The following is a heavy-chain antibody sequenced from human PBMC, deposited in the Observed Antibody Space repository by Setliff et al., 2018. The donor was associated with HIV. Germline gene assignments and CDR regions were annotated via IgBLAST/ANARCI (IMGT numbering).Heavy chain of an antibody. V-gene: IGHV1-69*06. J-gene: IGHJ6*03. CDR2: IIPMYATT. CDR3: ARDKDAIYYGSGSFFYYYYMDV. Sequence: GASVKVSCKASGGTFSTYGISWVRQGPGQGLEWMGRIIPMYATTNYAQRFQDRITITADKSTSTAYMDLSSLRSEDTAVYYCARDKDAIYYGSGSFFYYYYMDVWGKGTTVTVSS. D-gene: IGHD3-10*01. CDR1: GGTFSTYG.